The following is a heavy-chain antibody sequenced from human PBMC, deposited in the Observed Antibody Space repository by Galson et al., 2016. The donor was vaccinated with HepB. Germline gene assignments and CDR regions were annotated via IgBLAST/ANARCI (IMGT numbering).Heavy chain of an antibody. V-gene: IGHV3-21*01. CDR2: ISNAGSYR. CDR1: GFVFSAYG. Sequence: SLRLSCAGSGFVFSAYGFNWIRQAPGKGLEWVSSISNAGSYRHYTDSVKGRFTISRDNDKHSLYLQMTSLRAEGTAVYYCARSGGTYSSSSYFFDSWGQGTLVAGSA. J-gene: IGHJ4*02. D-gene: IGHD6-6*01. CDR3: ARSGGTYSSSSYFFDS.